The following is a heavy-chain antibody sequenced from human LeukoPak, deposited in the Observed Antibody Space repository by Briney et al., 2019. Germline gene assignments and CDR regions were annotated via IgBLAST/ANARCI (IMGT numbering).Heavy chain of an antibody. CDR2: IKQDGSEK. J-gene: IGHJ4*02. Sequence: GGSLRLSCEASGFTFSLYWMSWVRQAPGKGLEWVANIKQDGSEKYYVDSVKGRFTISRDDAKNSLYLQMNSLRADDTAVYYCARDGDTSGYTDWGQGTLVTVSS. V-gene: IGHV3-7*01. CDR1: GFTFSLYW. CDR3: ARDGDTSGYTD. D-gene: IGHD3-22*01.